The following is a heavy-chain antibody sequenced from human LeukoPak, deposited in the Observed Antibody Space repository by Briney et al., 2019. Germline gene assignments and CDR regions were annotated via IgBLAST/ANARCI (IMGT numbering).Heavy chain of an antibody. CDR1: GFTFSNAW. D-gene: IGHD5-12*01. CDR3: TTVFSGYDYFDY. CDR2: IKSKTDGGTT. J-gene: IGHJ4*02. Sequence: GGSLRLSCAASGFTFSNAWMSWVRQAPGKGLEWVGRIKSKTDGGTTDYAAPVKGRFTISRDDSKNTLYLQMNSLKTEGTAVYYCTTVFSGYDYFDYWGQGTLVTVSS. V-gene: IGHV3-15*01.